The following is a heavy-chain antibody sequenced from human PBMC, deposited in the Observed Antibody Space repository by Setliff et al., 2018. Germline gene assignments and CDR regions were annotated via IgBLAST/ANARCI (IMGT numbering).Heavy chain of an antibody. CDR2: IYYSGST. V-gene: IGHV4-59*01. CDR3: ARESYYGSGYNY. CDR1: GGSISSYY. J-gene: IGHJ4*02. Sequence: SETLSLTCTVSGGSISSYYWSWIRQPPGKGLEWIGYIYYSGSTNYNPSLKSRVTISVDTSKNQFSLKLSSVTAADTAVYYCARESYYGSGYNYWGQGTLVTAPQ. D-gene: IGHD3-10*01.